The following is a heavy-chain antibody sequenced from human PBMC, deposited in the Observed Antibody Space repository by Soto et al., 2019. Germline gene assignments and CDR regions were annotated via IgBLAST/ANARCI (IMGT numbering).Heavy chain of an antibody. J-gene: IGHJ5*02. D-gene: IGHD3-22*01. CDR2: INPNSGGT. Sequence: GASVKVSCKASGYTFTGYYMHWVRQAPGQGLEWMGWINPNSGGTNYAQKFQGWVTMTRDTSISTAYMELSRLRSDDTAVYYCARGAGIMDGDYYDSSGPQMYWFDPWGQGTLVTVSS. V-gene: IGHV1-2*04. CDR1: GYTFTGYY. CDR3: ARGAGIMDGDYYDSSGPQMYWFDP.